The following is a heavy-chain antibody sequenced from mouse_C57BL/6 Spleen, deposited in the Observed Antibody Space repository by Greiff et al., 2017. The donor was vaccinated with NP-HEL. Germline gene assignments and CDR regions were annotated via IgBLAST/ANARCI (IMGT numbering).Heavy chain of an antibody. Sequence: QVQLQQPGAELVKPGASVKLSCKASGYTFTSYWMHWVTQRPGHGLEWIGMIHPNSGSTNYNEKFKSKATLTVDKSSSTAYMQLSSLTSEDSAVYYCARSGYDYDVRGFAYWGQGTLVTVSA. V-gene: IGHV1-64*01. CDR3: ARSGYDYDVRGFAY. D-gene: IGHD2-4*01. CDR1: GYTFTSYW. J-gene: IGHJ3*01. CDR2: IHPNSGST.